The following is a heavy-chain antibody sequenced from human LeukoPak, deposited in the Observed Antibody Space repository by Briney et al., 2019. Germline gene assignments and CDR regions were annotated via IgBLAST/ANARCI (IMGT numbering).Heavy chain of an antibody. D-gene: IGHD3-10*01. CDR3: ARELWFANAPGSWLDP. CDR2: IFHTGST. CDR1: GDSISRGAYS. Sequence: SEPLSLICVVSGDSISRGAYSWSWIRQQPGKGLEWIGYIFHTGSTFYNPSLKSRVTTSVDNSKTQFSLRLTSVTAADTAVYYCARELWFANAPGSWLDPWGQGTLVTVSS. J-gene: IGHJ5*02. V-gene: IGHV4-30-2*01.